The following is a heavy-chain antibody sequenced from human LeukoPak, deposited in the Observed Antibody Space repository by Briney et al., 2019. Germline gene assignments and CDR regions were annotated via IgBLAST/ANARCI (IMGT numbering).Heavy chain of an antibody. CDR2: ISYDGSNK. Sequence: GGSLRLSCAASGFILSSYGMHWVRQAPGKGLEWVAVISYDGSNKYYADSVKGRFTISRDNSKNTLYLQMNSLRAEDTAVYYCAKDEGEGSSAFDPWGQGTLVTVSS. CDR1: GFILSSYG. D-gene: IGHD6-6*01. CDR3: AKDEGEGSSAFDP. J-gene: IGHJ5*02. V-gene: IGHV3-30*18.